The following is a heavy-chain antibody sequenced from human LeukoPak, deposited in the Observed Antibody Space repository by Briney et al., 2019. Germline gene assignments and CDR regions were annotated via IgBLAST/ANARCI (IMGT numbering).Heavy chain of an antibody. D-gene: IGHD3-22*01. CDR3: ARREMGYDSSGSLAPFDY. CDR2: IIPIFGTA. J-gene: IGHJ4*02. Sequence: SVKVSCKASGGTFSSYAISWVRQAPGQGLEWMGGIIPIFGTANYAQKFQGRVTITADESTSTAYMELSSLRSEDTAVYYCARREMGYDSSGSLAPFDYWGQGTLVTVSS. V-gene: IGHV1-69*13. CDR1: GGTFSSYA.